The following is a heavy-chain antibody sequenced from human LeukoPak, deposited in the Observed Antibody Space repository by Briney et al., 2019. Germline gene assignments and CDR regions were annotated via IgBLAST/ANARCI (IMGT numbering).Heavy chain of an antibody. J-gene: IGHJ4*02. CDR1: GGTFSSYA. D-gene: IGHD2-21*02. V-gene: IGHV1-69*13. CDR2: IIPIFGTA. Sequence: EASVNVSCKASGGTFSSYAISWVRQAPGQGLEWMGGIIPIFGTANYAQKFQGRVTITADESTSTAYMELSSLRSEDTAVYYCARTPPKGDIDYWGQGTLVTVSS. CDR3: ARTPPKGDIDY.